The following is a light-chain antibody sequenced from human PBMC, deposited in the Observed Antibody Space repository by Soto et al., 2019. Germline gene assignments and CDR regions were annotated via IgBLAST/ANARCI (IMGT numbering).Light chain of an antibody. CDR2: GSS. J-gene: IGKJ1*01. CDR1: QTISSN. V-gene: IGKV3-15*01. Sequence: EILMTQSPATLSVSPGERVTLSCRASQTISSNLAWYQQKPGQAPRLLIYGSSIRATGISARFSGSGSGTDFTLTISSFQSEDLAVYYCQQYNNWPRAFGKGPKV. CDR3: QQYNNWPRA.